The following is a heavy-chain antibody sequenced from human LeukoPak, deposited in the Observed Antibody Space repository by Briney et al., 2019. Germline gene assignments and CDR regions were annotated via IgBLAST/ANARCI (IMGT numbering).Heavy chain of an antibody. V-gene: IGHV1-69*02. CDR2: IIPILGIA. D-gene: IGHD5-12*01. CDR1: GGTFSSYT. Sequence: ASVKVSCKASGGTFSSYTISWVRQAPGQGLGWMGRIIPILGIANYAQKFQGRVTITAEKSTSTAYMELSSLRSEDTAVYYCARALRWLHPNWFDPWGQGTLVTVSS. J-gene: IGHJ5*02. CDR3: ARALRWLHPNWFDP.